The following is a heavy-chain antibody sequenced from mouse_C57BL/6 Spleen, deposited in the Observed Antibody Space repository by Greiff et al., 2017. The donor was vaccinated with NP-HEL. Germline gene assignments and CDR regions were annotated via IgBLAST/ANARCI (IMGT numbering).Heavy chain of an antibody. D-gene: IGHD2-13*01. J-gene: IGHJ1*03. V-gene: IGHV14-1*01. CDR3: TTIYYGDWYFDV. CDR1: GFNIKDYY. Sequence: EVQLQQSGAELVRPGASVKLSCTASGFNIKDYYMHWVKQRPEQGLEWIGRIDPEDGDTEYAPKFQGKATMTADPSSNPAYLQLSSLTSEDTAVYYCTTIYYGDWYFDVWGTGTTVTVSS. CDR2: IDPEDGDT.